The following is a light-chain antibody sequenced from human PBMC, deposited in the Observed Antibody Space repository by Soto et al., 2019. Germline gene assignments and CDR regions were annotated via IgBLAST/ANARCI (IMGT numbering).Light chain of an antibody. V-gene: IGLV2-14*03. J-gene: IGLJ2*01. CDR2: DFT. Sequence: QSVLTQPASVSGSPGQSITISCTGTTSDIGAYNYVSWYQHHPGKAPKLLIYDFTDRPSGVSDRFSGSKSGNTASLTISGLQAEDEADYFCSSYTTINTVVLFGGGTKVTVL. CDR1: TSDIGAYNY. CDR3: SSYTTINTVVL.